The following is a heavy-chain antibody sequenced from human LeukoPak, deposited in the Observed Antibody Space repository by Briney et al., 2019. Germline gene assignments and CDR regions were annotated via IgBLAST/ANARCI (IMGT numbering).Heavy chain of an antibody. V-gene: IGHV3-11*01. J-gene: IGHJ6*02. CDR2: ITSSGTTT. Sequence: GGSLRLSCAASGFPFSDYSMSWVRQAPGKGLEWVSYITSSGTTTYYADSVKGRFTISRDNARNSLYLRMNSPRVEDTAVYYCARPLRPQLDYYYYGMDVWGQGTTVTVSS. CDR1: GFPFSDYS. CDR3: ARPLRPQLDYYYYGMDV. D-gene: IGHD3-10*01.